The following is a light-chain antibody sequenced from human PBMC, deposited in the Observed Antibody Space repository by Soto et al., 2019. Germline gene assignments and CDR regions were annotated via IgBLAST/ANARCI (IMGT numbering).Light chain of an antibody. CDR3: QQYNSYS. CDR1: QGISTY. V-gene: IGKV1-16*01. J-gene: IGKJ1*01. CDR2: AAS. Sequence: DIQMTQSPSSLSESAGDRVTITCRASQGISTYLNWYQQKPWKAPKLLIYAASSLQSGVPSRFSGSGSETDFTLTISSLQPDDFATYYCQQYNSYSFGQGTKVDIK.